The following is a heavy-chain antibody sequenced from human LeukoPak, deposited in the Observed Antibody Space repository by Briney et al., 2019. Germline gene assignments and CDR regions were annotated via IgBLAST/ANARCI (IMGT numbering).Heavy chain of an antibody. CDR1: GGTFSSYA. J-gene: IGHJ3*02. CDR3: ARGWLVSAFDI. D-gene: IGHD6-19*01. Sequence: GASVKVSCKASGGTFSSYAISWVRQAPGQGLEWMGRIIPILGIANYAQKFQGRVTITADKSTSTAYMELSSLRSEDTAVYYCARGWLVSAFDIWGQGTMVTVSS. V-gene: IGHV1-69*04. CDR2: IIPILGIA.